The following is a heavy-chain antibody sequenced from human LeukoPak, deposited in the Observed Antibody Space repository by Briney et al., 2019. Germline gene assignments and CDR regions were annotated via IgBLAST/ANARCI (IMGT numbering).Heavy chain of an antibody. Sequence: PSETLSLTCTVSGGSISTYYWNWIRQPPGKGLEWIGYIYYSGSTNYNPSLKSRVTISVDTSKTQFSLKVSSVTTADTAVYFCARRGYGAFDIWGQGTMVTVSS. CDR2: IYYSGST. V-gene: IGHV4-59*01. J-gene: IGHJ3*02. D-gene: IGHD5-12*01. CDR1: GGSISTYY. CDR3: ARRGYGAFDI.